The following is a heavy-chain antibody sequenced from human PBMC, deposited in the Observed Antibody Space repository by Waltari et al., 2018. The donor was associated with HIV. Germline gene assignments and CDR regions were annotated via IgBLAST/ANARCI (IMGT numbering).Heavy chain of an antibody. J-gene: IGHJ4*02. CDR3: AQDMRANGDYGIDY. CDR2: ISWNSGNA. V-gene: IGHV3-9*01. CDR1: GFTFKEKA. D-gene: IGHD4-17*01. Sequence: EVQLVESGGGLVEPGRSLRLSCAASGFTFKEKAMHWVQQAPGKGLEWVSSISWNSGNACYADSVKGRCTISRDNAKNSLYLQMNSLRPEDTAFYYCAQDMRANGDYGIDYWGQGTLVTVSS.